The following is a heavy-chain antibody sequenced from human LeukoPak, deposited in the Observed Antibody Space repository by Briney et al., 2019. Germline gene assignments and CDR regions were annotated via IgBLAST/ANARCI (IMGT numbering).Heavy chain of an antibody. J-gene: IGHJ4*02. CDR2: INPNSGGT. Sequence: ASVKVSCKASGYTFTGYYMHWVRHAPGQGLEWMGWINPNSGGTNYAQKFQGRVTMTRDTSISTAYMELSRLRSDDTAVYYCARVYDYVWGSYRPQGYFDYWGQGTLFTVSS. D-gene: IGHD3-16*02. V-gene: IGHV1-2*02. CDR3: ARVYDYVWGSYRPQGYFDY. CDR1: GYTFTGYY.